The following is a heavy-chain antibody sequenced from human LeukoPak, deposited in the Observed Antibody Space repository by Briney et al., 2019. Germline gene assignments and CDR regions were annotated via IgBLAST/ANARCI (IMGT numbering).Heavy chain of an antibody. CDR3: ARRSRRELPDY. CDR1: GGSISSSSYY. D-gene: IGHD3-10*01. V-gene: IGHV4-39*01. J-gene: IGHJ4*02. Sequence: SETLPLMCTVSGGSISSSSYYWGWIRQPPGKGLEWIGSIYYSGSTYYNPSLKSRVTISVDTSKNQFSLKLSSVTAADTAVYYCARRSRRELPDYWGQGTLVTVSS. CDR2: IYYSGST.